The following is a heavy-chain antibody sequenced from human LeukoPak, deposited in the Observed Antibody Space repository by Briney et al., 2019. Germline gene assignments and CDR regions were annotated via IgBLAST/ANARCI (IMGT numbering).Heavy chain of an antibody. CDR2: ISWSSGSI. CDR1: GFTFDDYA. D-gene: IGHD3-16*01. Sequence: PGRSLRLSCAASGFTFDDYAMHWVRQAPGRGLEWVSGISWSSGSIGYADSVKGRFTISRDNAKNSLYLQMNSLRAEDMALYYCAKGGLDDAFDIWGQGTMVTVSS. J-gene: IGHJ3*02. V-gene: IGHV3-9*03. CDR3: AKGGLDDAFDI.